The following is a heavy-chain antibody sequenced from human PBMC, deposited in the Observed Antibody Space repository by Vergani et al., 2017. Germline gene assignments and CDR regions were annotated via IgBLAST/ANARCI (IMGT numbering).Heavy chain of an antibody. CDR3: ARGVITMVRGVNSVPYYFDY. CDR1: GFTFSSYA. CDR2: ISGSGGST. D-gene: IGHD3-10*01. Sequence: EVQLLESGGGLVQPGGSLRLSCAASGFTFSSYAMSWVRQAPGKGLEWVSAISGSGGSTYYADSVKGRFTISRDNSKNTLYRQMNSLRAEDTAVYYCARGVITMVRGVNSVPYYFDYWGQGTLVTVSS. V-gene: IGHV3-23*01. J-gene: IGHJ4*02.